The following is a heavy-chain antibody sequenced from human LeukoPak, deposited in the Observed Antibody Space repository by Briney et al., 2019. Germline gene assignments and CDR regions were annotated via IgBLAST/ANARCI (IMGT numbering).Heavy chain of an antibody. D-gene: IGHD2-15*01. V-gene: IGHV3-53*01. CDR3: ARVRGDSRGNAFDI. CDR1: GFTFSSYN. J-gene: IGHJ3*02. CDR2: IYSGGKT. Sequence: PGGSLRLSCAASGFTFSSYNMNWVRQAPGKGLEWVSLIYSGGKTYYTDSVKGRFTISRDNSNKTLFLQMNGLRAEDTAVYYCARVRGDSRGNAFDIWGQGTMVTVS.